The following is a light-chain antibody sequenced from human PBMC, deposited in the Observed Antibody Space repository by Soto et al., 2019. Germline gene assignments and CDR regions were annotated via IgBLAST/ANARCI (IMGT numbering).Light chain of an antibody. CDR3: QQYNNWLLT. CDR2: DVF. Sequence: EIVLTQSPATLSLSPGERATLSCRASQSISIYLAWYQQKPGQAPRLLIYDVFNRATGIPARFSGSGSGTEFTLTISSLQSEDFAVYYCQQYNNWLLTFGQGTRLEIK. CDR1: QSISIY. V-gene: IGKV3-11*01. J-gene: IGKJ5*01.